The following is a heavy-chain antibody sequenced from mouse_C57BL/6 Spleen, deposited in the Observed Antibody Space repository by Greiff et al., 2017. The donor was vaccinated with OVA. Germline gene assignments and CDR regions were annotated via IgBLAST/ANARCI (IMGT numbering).Heavy chain of an antibody. CDR3: AREDYDYNWYFDV. CDR2: INYDGSST. Sequence: EVKLMESEGGLVQPGSSMPLSCTASGFTFSDYYMAWVRQVPETGLEWVANINYDGSSTYYLDSLKSRFIISRDNAKNILDLQMSSLKSEDTATYYCAREDYDYNWYFDVWGTGTTVTVSS. V-gene: IGHV5-16*01. J-gene: IGHJ1*03. D-gene: IGHD2-4*01. CDR1: GFTFSDYY.